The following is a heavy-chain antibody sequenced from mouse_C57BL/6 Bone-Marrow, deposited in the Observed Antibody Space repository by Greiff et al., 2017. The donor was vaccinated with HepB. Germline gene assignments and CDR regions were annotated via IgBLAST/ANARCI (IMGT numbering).Heavy chain of an antibody. CDR1: GFTFSDYG. CDR3: ARDYYGSSSYAMDY. Sequence: EVKLQESGGGLVKPGGSLKLSCAASGFTFSDYGMHWVRQAPEKGLEWVAYISSGSSTIYYADTVKGRFTISRDNAKNTLFLQMTSLRSEDTAMYYCARDYYGSSSYAMDYWGQGTSVTVSS. CDR2: ISSGSSTI. J-gene: IGHJ4*01. V-gene: IGHV5-17*01. D-gene: IGHD1-1*01.